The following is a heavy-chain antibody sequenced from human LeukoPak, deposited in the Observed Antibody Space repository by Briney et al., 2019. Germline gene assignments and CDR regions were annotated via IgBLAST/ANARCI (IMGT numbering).Heavy chain of an antibody. V-gene: IGHV1-69*13. CDR1: GGTFSRYA. J-gene: IGHJ6*04. D-gene: IGHD3-22*01. Sequence: GASVKVSCKASGGTFSRYAISWVRQVPGQGLEWIGGIIPIFGTTNYAQKFQGRVTITADDSTSTAYMELSSLRSEDTAVYYCARTLRPYNYDSSSYSVWGKGTTVTISS. CDR2: IIPIFGTT. CDR3: ARTLRPYNYDSSSYSV.